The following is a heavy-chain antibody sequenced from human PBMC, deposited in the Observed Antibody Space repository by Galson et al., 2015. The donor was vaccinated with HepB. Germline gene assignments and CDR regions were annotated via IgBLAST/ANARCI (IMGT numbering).Heavy chain of an antibody. D-gene: IGHD3-9*01. CDR1: GFTFSSYG. CDR2: ISYDGSNK. CDR3: AKEEAGYADY. V-gene: IGHV3-30*18. Sequence: SLRLSCAASGFTFSSYGMHWVRQAPGKGLEWVAVISYDGSNKYYADSVKGRSTISRDNSKNTLYLQMNSLRAEDTAVYYCAKEEAGYADYWGQGTLVTVSS. J-gene: IGHJ4*02.